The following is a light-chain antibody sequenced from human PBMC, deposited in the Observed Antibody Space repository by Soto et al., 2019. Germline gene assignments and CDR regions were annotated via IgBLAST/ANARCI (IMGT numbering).Light chain of an antibody. J-gene: IGLJ3*02. V-gene: IGLV1-40*01. CDR2: GNS. CDR1: SSNIGAGYD. Sequence: QSVLTQPPSVSGVPGQRVTISCTGSSSNIGAGYDVHWYQQLPGTAPKLLIYGNSNRPSGVPDRFSGSKSGTSAPLAITGLQAEDEADYYCQSYDSSLSGSWVFGGGTKVTVL. CDR3: QSYDSSLSGSWV.